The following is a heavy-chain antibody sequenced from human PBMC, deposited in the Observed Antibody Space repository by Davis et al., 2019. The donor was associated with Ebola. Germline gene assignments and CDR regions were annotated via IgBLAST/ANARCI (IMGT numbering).Heavy chain of an antibody. Sequence: PGGSLRLSCAASGFTFSSYWMSWVRQAPGKGLEWVAVISYDGSNKYYADSVKGRFTISRDNSKNTLYLQMNSLRAEDTAVYYCARDRQRWLQMWDFDYWGQGTLVTVSS. CDR2: ISYDGSNK. CDR1: GFTFSSYW. CDR3: ARDRQRWLQMWDFDY. V-gene: IGHV3-30-3*01. J-gene: IGHJ4*02. D-gene: IGHD5-24*01.